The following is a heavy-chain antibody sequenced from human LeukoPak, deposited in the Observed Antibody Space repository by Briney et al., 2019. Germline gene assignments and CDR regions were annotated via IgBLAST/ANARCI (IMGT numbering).Heavy chain of an antibody. Sequence: PGGSLRLSCAASGFTVSSYWMHWVRQAPGEGLVWVSRINSDGSSTNYADSVKGRFTISRDNAKNTLYLQMNGLRVEDTAEYYCARGRGPYGWFDPWGQGTLVTVSS. J-gene: IGHJ5*02. CDR3: ARGRGPYGWFDP. CDR1: GFTVSSYW. CDR2: INSDGSST. V-gene: IGHV3-74*01. D-gene: IGHD3-10*01.